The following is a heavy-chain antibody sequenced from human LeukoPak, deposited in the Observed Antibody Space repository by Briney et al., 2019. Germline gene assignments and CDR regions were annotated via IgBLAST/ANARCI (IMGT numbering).Heavy chain of an antibody. D-gene: IGHD3-3*01. J-gene: IGHJ3*02. CDR3: ARNDFWSGRTFDI. CDR1: GGSISSYY. Sequence: SETLSLTCTVSGGSISSYYWSWIRQPPGKGLEWIGYIYYSGSTNYNPSLKSRVTISVDTSKNQFSLKLSSVTAADTAVYYCARNDFWSGRTFDIWGQGTMVTVSS. V-gene: IGHV4-59*12. CDR2: IYYSGST.